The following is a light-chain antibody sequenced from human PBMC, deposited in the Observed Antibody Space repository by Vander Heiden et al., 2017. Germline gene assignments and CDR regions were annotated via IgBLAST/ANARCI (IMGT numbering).Light chain of an antibody. Sequence: DIQITQSPSTLSASVGDRVTITCRASQSISTWLAWYQQKPGKAPKLLIYKASSLESGVPSRFSGSRSGTEFTLTISSLQPDDFATYYCQQYNSYWTFGQGTKVEIK. CDR3: QQYNSYWT. CDR2: KAS. CDR1: QSISTW. J-gene: IGKJ1*01. V-gene: IGKV1-5*03.